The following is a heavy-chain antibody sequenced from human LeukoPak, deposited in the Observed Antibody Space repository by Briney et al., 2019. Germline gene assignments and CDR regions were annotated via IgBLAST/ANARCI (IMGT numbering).Heavy chain of an antibody. D-gene: IGHD3-9*01. V-gene: IGHV4-34*01. Sequence: PSETLSLTCAVYGGSFSGYYWSWIRQPPGKGLEWIGEINHSGSTNYNPSLKSRVTISVDTSKNQFSLKLSSVTAADTAVYYCARRGLRYLSRRFDPWGQGTLVTVSS. CDR1: GGSFSGYY. J-gene: IGHJ5*02. CDR3: ARRGLRYLSRRFDP. CDR2: INHSGST.